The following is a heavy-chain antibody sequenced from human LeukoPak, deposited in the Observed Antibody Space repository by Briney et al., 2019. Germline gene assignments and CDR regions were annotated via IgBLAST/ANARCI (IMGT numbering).Heavy chain of an antibody. D-gene: IGHD4-17*01. CDR3: ARPKYGDAAYFAL. Sequence: SETLSLTCAVSGFSISSGYYWGWIRPPPGKGLEWIGSIYHSGNTYYNPSLKSRVTISVDTSKNQFFLKVTSVTAADAAVYYCARPKYGDAAYFALWGRGALVTVSS. CDR2: IYHSGNT. CDR1: GFSISSGYY. J-gene: IGHJ2*01. V-gene: IGHV4-38-2*01.